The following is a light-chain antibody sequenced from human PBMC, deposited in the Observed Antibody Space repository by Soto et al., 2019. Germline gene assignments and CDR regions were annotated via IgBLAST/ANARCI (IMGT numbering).Light chain of an antibody. J-gene: IGKJ1*01. CDR1: QSIVSH. Sequence: ETVMTQSPATLSVSPGERVTLSCRASQSIVSHLAWHQQKPGQAPRLLIHDASTRATGIPARFSGSGSGTDFTLTISSLQSEDVAVYYCQQYAYWWAFGQGTKVYIK. CDR3: QQYAYWWA. CDR2: DAS. V-gene: IGKV3-15*01.